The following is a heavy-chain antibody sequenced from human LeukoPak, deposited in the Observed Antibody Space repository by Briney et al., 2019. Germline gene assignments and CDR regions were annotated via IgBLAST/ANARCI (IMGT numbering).Heavy chain of an antibody. J-gene: IGHJ4*02. V-gene: IGHV4-59*12. CDR2: VYYSGRI. Sequence: PSETLSLTCTVSGGSISSYYWSWLRQPPGKGLEWIGCVYYSGRIDYNPSLKSRVTVPVDTSKNQFSLKLSSVTAADTAVYYCARDWGAAMDYWGQGTLVTVSS. CDR1: GGSISSYY. CDR3: ARDWGAAMDY. D-gene: IGHD5-18*01.